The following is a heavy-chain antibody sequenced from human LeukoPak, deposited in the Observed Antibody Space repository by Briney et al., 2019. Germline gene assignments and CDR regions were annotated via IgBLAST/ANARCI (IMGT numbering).Heavy chain of an antibody. D-gene: IGHD7-27*01. CDR3: ARGWGFLDY. Sequence: GGSLRLSCAASGFTFSSYAMHWVRQAPGKGLEWVAVISYDGSNKYYADSVKGRFTISRDNSKNTLYLQMNSLRDEDTAVYYCARGWGFLDYWGQGTLVTVSS. V-gene: IGHV3-30-3*01. J-gene: IGHJ4*02. CDR2: ISYDGSNK. CDR1: GFTFSSYA.